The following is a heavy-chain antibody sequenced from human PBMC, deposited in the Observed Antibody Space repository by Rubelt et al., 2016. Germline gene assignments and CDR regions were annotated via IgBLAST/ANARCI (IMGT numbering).Heavy chain of an antibody. CDR1: GFTFSTYA. J-gene: IGHJ1*01. V-gene: IGHV3-48*02. D-gene: IGHD4-23*01. Sequence: VQLVESGGGVVQPGRSLRLSCAASGFTFSTYAIHWVRQAPGKGLEWISYIGSTSTSVYYADSVQGRFTISRNSARNSMDLQMNSLGDEDTAVYYCVTDLRWPLRNWGQGTLVTVSS. CDR2: IGSTSTSV. CDR3: VTDLRWPLRN.